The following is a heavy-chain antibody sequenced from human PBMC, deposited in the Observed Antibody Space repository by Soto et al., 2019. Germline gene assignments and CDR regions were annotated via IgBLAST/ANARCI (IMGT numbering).Heavy chain of an antibody. CDR3: ARKNGSGSYYNVPGYMDV. CDR1: GFTFDDYG. J-gene: IGHJ6*03. D-gene: IGHD3-10*01. V-gene: IGHV3-20*01. Sequence: EVQLMESGGGVVRPGGSLRLSCAASGFTFDDYGMSWVRQAPGKGLERVSNINGNGGSTGYADSVKGRFTSSRANAKNSLYLQMNSLRAEDTALDHCARKNGSGSYYNVPGYMDVWGKGTTVTVSS. CDR2: INGNGGST.